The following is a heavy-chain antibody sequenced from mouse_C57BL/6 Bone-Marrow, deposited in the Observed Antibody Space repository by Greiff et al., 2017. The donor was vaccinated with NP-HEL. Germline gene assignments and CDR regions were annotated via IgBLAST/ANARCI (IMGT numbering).Heavy chain of an antibody. CDR2: IYPGDGDT. J-gene: IGHJ2*01. CDR3: AQLRLQYFDY. CDR1: GYAFSSSW. V-gene: IGHV1-82*01. Sequence: QVQLQQSGPELVKPGASVEISCKASGYAFSSSWMNWVKQRPGKGLEWIGRIYPGDGDTNYNGKFKGKATLTADKSSSTAYMQLSSLTSEDSAVYFCAQLRLQYFDYWGQGTTLTVSS. D-gene: IGHD3-2*02.